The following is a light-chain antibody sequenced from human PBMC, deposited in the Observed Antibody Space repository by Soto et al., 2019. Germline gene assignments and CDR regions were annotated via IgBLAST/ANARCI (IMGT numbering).Light chain of an antibody. J-gene: IGKJ1*01. CDR2: AAS. V-gene: IGKV1-27*01. Sequence: EIQMTRSRSSRSACVGDRVTITCRASQSISSYLNWYQQKPGKVPKLLIYAASTLQSGVPSRFSGSGSGTDFTLTISSLQPEDVATYYCQKYNSALWTFGQGTRWIS. CDR3: QKYNSALWT. CDR1: QSISSY.